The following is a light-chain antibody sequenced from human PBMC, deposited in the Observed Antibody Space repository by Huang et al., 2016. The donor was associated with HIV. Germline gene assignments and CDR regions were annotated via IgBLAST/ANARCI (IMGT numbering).Light chain of an antibody. CDR3: QHYGTSLYT. V-gene: IGKV3-20*01. Sequence: IVLTQSPGTLSLSPGERSTLSCRASQSVSSSYLAWYQQKPGQPPRLLIYAASSRAPGIPDRFRGSESGTDFTLTISRLEPEYFAVYFCQHYGTSLYTFGQGTKLEIK. CDR2: AAS. CDR1: QSVSSSY. J-gene: IGKJ2*01.